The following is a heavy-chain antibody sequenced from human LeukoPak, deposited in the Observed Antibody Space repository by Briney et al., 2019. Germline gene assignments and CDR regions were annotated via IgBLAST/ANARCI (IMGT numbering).Heavy chain of an antibody. CDR1: GYTFTSYG. J-gene: IGHJ4*02. CDR3: ARDGIWNMVRETSGFDY. CDR2: ISAYNGNT. V-gene: IGHV1-18*01. D-gene: IGHD3-10*01. Sequence: ASVKVSCKASGYTFTSYGISWVRQAPGQGLEWMGWISAYNGNTNYAQKLQGRVTMTTDTSTSTAYMELRSLRSDDTAVYYCARDGIWNMVRETSGFDYWGQGTLVTVSS.